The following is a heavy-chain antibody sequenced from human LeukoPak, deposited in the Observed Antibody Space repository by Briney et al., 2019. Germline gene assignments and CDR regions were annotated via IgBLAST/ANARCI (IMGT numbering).Heavy chain of an antibody. CDR3: AGTIFGVAAPFDY. J-gene: IGHJ4*02. D-gene: IGHD3-3*01. CDR1: GFTFSSYS. Sequence: PGGSLRLSCAASGFTFSSYSMNWVRQAPGKGLEWVSSISSSSYIYYADSVKGRFTISRDNAKNSLYLQMNSLRAEDTAVYYCAGTIFGVAAPFDYWGQGTLVTVSS. V-gene: IGHV3-21*01. CDR2: ISSSSYI.